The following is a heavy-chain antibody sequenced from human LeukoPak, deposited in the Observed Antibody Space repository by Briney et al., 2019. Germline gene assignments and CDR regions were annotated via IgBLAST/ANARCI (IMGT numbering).Heavy chain of an antibody. CDR1: GYSFTSYW. CDR2: IYSGNSDT. J-gene: IGHJ4*02. D-gene: IGHD5-24*01. V-gene: IGHV5-51*01. CDR3: ARHSQEMVGVGFDY. Sequence: GESPKISCKGSGYSFTSYWIGWVRQMPGQGLGWMGIIYSGNSDTIYSPSFQGRVTISADKSISTAYLQWSSLTSSDTAMYYCARHSQEMVGVGFDYWGQGTLVTVSS.